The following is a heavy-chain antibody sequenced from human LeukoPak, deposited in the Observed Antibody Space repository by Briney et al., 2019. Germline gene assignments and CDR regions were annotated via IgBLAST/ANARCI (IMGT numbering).Heavy chain of an antibody. CDR3: ARGYCTGGSCYFDY. CDR1: GFTFSSYE. CDR2: ISSSGSTI. Sequence: GSLRLSCAASGFTFSSYEMNWVRQAPGKGLEWVSYISSSGSTIYYADSVKGRFTISRDNAKNSLYLQMNSLRAEDTAVYYCARGYCTGGSCYFDYWGQGTLVTVSS. D-gene: IGHD2-15*01. V-gene: IGHV3-48*03. J-gene: IGHJ4*02.